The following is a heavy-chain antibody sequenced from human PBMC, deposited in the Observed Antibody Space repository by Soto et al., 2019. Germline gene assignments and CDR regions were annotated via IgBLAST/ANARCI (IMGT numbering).Heavy chain of an antibody. Sequence: QGQLVQSGAEVKKPGASVKVSCKASGYTFTRYGISWVRQAPGQGLEWMGWISGYNGDTNYAQKLQGRVTMTVDTSTTTTFMELTSLTSDDRAVYYCAKNGHPPYYYYGMDVWGQGTTVTVSS. CDR2: ISGYNGDT. J-gene: IGHJ6*02. CDR3: AKNGHPPYYYYGMDV. V-gene: IGHV1-18*01. CDR1: GYTFTRYG. D-gene: IGHD2-8*01.